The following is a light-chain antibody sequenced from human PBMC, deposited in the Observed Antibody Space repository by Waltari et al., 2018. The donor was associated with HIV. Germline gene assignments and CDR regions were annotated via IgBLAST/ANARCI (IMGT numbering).Light chain of an antibody. V-gene: IGLV8-61*01. CDR2: STN. J-gene: IGLJ3*02. CDR3: VLYMGSGISV. Sequence: QTVVTQEPSFSVSPGGTVTLTCGLSSGSVSTSYYPSWYQQTPGQAPRTLIYSTNTRSSGVPDRFSGSILGNKAALTITGARGDDESDYYCVLYMGSGISVFGGGTKLTVL. CDR1: SGSVSTSYY.